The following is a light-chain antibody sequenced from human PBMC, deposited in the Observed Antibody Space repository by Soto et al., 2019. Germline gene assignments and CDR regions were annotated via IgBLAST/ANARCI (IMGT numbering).Light chain of an antibody. CDR2: DDT. CDR3: QSYDSSLSGSGV. V-gene: IGLV3-21*02. CDR1: DIGDKS. J-gene: IGLJ3*02. Sequence: SYELTQPPSVSVAPGQTARITCGGNDIGDKSVHWYQQKPGQAPLLVVYDDTDRPSGIPERFSGSKSGTSASLTIIGLQAEDEADYYCQSYDSSLSGSGVFGGGTKLTVL.